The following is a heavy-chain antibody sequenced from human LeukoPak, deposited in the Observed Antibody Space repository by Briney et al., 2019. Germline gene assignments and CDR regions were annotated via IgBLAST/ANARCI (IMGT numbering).Heavy chain of an antibody. Sequence: AXXYTFTSYDXXWVRQAPGRGLXXXXWMNXXSGNTGYAQKFQGRVTITRNTSISTAYMELSSLRSEDTAVYYCARGRDCSSTSCYKREIGYWGQGTLVTVSS. J-gene: IGHJ4*02. V-gene: IGHV1-8*03. CDR1: XYTFTSYD. D-gene: IGHD2-2*01. CDR3: ARGRDCSSTSCYKREIGY. CDR2: MNXXSGNT.